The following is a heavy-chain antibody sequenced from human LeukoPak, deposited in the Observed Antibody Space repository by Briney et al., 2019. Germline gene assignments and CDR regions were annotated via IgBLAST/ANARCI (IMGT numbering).Heavy chain of an antibody. CDR1: GFTFDDYA. J-gene: IGHJ3*02. CDR3: ARVPWIGNAFDI. D-gene: IGHD2-2*03. V-gene: IGHV3-43D*03. CDR2: ISWDGGST. Sequence: PGGFLRLSCAASGFTFDDYAMHWVRQAPGKGLEWVSLISWDGGSTYYADSVKGRFTISRDNSKNSLYLQMNSLRAEDTAVYYCARVPWIGNAFDIWGQGTMVTVSS.